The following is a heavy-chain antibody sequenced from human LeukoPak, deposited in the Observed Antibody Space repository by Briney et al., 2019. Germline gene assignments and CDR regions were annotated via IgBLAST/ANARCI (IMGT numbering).Heavy chain of an antibody. V-gene: IGHV4-34*01. CDR2: INHSGST. Sequence: SGTLSLTCAVYGGSFSGYYWSWIRQPPGKGLEWIGEINHSGSTNYNPSLKSRVTISVDTSKNQFSLKLSSVTAADTAVYYCARRPTSIAGSLFDYWGQGTLVTVSS. CDR1: GGSFSGYY. J-gene: IGHJ4*02. CDR3: ARRPTSIAGSLFDY. D-gene: IGHD6-6*01.